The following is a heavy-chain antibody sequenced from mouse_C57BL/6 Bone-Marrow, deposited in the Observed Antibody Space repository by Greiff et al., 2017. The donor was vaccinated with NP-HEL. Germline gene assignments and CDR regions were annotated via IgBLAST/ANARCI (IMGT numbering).Heavy chain of an antibody. Sequence: QVQLQQPGAELVMPGASVKLSCKASGYTFTSYWMHWVKQRPGQGLEWIGEIDPSDSYTNSNQKLKGKSTLTVDKSSSTAYMQLSSLTSEDSAVYYCAREGSSYYYGAYWGQGTLVTVSA. V-gene: IGHV1-69*01. CDR2: IDPSDSYT. J-gene: IGHJ3*01. CDR3: AREGSSYYYGAY. CDR1: GYTFTSYW. D-gene: IGHD1-1*01.